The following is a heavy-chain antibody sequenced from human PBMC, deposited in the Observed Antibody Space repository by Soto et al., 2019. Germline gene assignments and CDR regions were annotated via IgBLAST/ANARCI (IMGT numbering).Heavy chain of an antibody. CDR3: ARVMCGDCSAYYYYSMDV. D-gene: IGHD2-21*02. CDR2: ISSSGSTI. J-gene: IGHJ6*02. CDR1: GFTFSSYE. Sequence: GGSLRLSCAASGFTFSSYEMNWVRQAPGKGLEWVSYISSSGSTIYYADSVKGRFTISRDNAKNSLYLQMNTLRAEDTAVYYCARVMCGDCSAYYYYSMDVWGQGTTVTVSS. V-gene: IGHV3-48*03.